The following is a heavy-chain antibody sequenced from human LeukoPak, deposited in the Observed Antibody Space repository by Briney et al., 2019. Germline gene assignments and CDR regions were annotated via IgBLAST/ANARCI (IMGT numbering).Heavy chain of an antibody. CDR2: IYYSGST. V-gene: IGHV4-39*07. J-gene: IGHJ4*02. Sequence: KPSETLSLTCTVSGGSISSSSYYWGWIRQPPGKGLEWIGSIYYSGSTYYNPSLKSRVTISVDTSKNQFSLKLSSVTAADTAVYYCARDSRRYFDYWGQGTLVTVSS. CDR1: GGSISSSSYY. CDR3: ARDSRRYFDY.